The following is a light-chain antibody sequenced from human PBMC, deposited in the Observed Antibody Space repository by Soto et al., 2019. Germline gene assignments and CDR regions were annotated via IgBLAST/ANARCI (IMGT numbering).Light chain of an antibody. CDR3: QQRSNWPST. CDR1: QSVSSY. CDR2: DAS. Sequence: EIVLPQSPATLSLSPGERATLSCRASQSVSSYLAWYQQKPGQAPRLLIYDASNRATGIPARFSGSGSGTDCALPISSLEPEDFAVYYCQQRSNWPSTFGGGTKVEIK. V-gene: IGKV3-11*01. J-gene: IGKJ4*01.